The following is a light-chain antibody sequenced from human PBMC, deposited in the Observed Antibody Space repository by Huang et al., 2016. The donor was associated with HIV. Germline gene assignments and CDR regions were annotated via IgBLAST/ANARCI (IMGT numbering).Light chain of an antibody. V-gene: IGKV1-39*01. CDR2: AAY. CDR3: QQSYSTPVT. Sequence: DIQMTQSPSSLSASVGDRVTITCRASQTITSYLNWYPQKPGKAPKLLIYAAYNLQSGVPSRFSGSGSGTDVTLTISSLQPDDFALYYCQQSYSTPVTFAQGTKVEIK. CDR1: QTITSY. J-gene: IGKJ1*01.